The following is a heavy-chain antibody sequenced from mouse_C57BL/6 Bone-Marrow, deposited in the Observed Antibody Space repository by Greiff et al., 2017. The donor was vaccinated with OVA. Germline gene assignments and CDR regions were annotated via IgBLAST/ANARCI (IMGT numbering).Heavy chain of an antibody. D-gene: IGHD1-1*01. CDR1: GFSLTSYA. Sequence: VMLVESGPGLVAPSQSLSITCTVSGFSLTSYAISWVRQPPGQGLEWLGVIWTGGGTNYNLALKSRLSISKDNSKSQVFLKMNSLQTDDAARYXCARTYGSSYGFAYWGQGTLVTVSA. CDR2: IWTGGGT. J-gene: IGHJ3*01. V-gene: IGHV2-9-1*01. CDR3: ARTYGSSYGFAY.